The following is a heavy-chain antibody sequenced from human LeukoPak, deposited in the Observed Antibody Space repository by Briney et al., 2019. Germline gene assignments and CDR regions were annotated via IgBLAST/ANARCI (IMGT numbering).Heavy chain of an antibody. Sequence: GGSLRLSCAASGFTFSSYAMHWVRQAPGKGLEWVAVISYDGSNKYYADSVKGRFTISRDNSKNTLYLQMNSLRAEDTAVYYCARGLMVRGNNWFDPWGQGTLVTVSS. J-gene: IGHJ5*02. D-gene: IGHD3-10*01. V-gene: IGHV3-30*04. CDR2: ISYDGSNK. CDR1: GFTFSSYA. CDR3: ARGLMVRGNNWFDP.